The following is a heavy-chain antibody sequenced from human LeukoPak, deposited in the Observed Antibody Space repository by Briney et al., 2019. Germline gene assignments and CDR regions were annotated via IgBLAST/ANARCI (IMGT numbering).Heavy chain of an antibody. CDR3: AREESSGWYPPPDWYFDL. CDR1: GDSVSSNSAA. V-gene: IGHV6-1*01. Sequence: SQTLSLTCAISGDSVSSNSAAWNWIRQSPSRGLEWLGRTYYRSKWYNDYAVSVKSRITINPDTSKNQFSLQLNSVTPEDTAVYYCAREESSGWYPPPDWYFDLWGRGTLVTVSS. J-gene: IGHJ2*01. CDR2: TYYRSKWYN. D-gene: IGHD6-19*01.